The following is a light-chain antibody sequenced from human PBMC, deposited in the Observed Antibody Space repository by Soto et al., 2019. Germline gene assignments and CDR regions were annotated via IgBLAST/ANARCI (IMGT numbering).Light chain of an antibody. Sequence: QSALTQPASVSESPGQSITISCTGTSSDVGGYNYVSWYQQHPGKAPKLMIYDVSNRPSGVSNRFSGSKSGNTASLTISGLQAEDEADYYCRSYTSSRTVVFGGGTKLTVL. CDR2: DVS. V-gene: IGLV2-14*01. J-gene: IGLJ2*01. CDR1: SSDVGGYNY. CDR3: RSYTSSRTVV.